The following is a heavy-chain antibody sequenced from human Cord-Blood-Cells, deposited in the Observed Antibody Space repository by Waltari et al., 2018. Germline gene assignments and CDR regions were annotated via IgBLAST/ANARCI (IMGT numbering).Heavy chain of an antibody. CDR1: GVSFSAYY. D-gene: IGHD3-22*01. V-gene: IGHV4-34*01. Sequence: QVQLQQWGAGLLKPSETLSLTCAVYGVSFSAYYWSWFRQPPGKGLEWIGEINHSGSTNYNPSLKSRVTISVDTSKNQFSLKLSSVTAADTAVYYCASTLYDSSGYYYDYWGQGTLVTVSS. CDR3: ASTLYDSSGYYYDY. J-gene: IGHJ4*02. CDR2: INHSGST.